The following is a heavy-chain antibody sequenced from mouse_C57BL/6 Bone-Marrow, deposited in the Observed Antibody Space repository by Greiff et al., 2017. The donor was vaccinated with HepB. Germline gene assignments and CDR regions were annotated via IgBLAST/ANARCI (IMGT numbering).Heavy chain of an antibody. CDR1: GYTFTSYW. V-gene: IGHV1-61*01. CDR3: AIGGYSNYLAWFAY. D-gene: IGHD2-5*01. Sequence: QVQLQQPGAELVSPGSSVKLSCKASGYTFTSYWMDWVKQRPGQGLEWIGNIYPSDSETHYNQKFKDKATLTVDKSSSTAYMQLSSLTSEDSAVYYCAIGGYSNYLAWFAYWGQGTLVTVSA. J-gene: IGHJ3*01. CDR2: IYPSDSET.